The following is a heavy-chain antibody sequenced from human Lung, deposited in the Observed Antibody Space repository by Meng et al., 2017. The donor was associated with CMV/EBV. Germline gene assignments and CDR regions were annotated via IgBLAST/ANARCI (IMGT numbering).Heavy chain of an antibody. V-gene: IGHV3-23*01. CDR2: VSGSGDNR. CDR3: AKDRNIVTTSFGS. J-gene: IGHJ4*02. CDR1: GFTVSSNY. D-gene: IGHD5-12*01. Sequence: GGSLRLXCAASGFTVSSNYMSWVRQAPGKGLEWVSSVSGSGDNRYYADSVKGRFTMSRDNSKKTLYLEMNSLRAEDTALYYCAKDRNIVTTSFGSWGQGTAVTVSS.